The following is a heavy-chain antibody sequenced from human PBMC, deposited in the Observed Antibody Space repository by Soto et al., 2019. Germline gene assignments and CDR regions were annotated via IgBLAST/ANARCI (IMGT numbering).Heavy chain of an antibody. J-gene: IGHJ6*02. CDR2: INHSGST. D-gene: IGHD2-8*01. Sequence: SETLSLTCAVYGGSFSGSYWSWIRQPPGKGLEWIGEINHSGSTNHNPSLKSRVTILVDTSKNQFSLKLSSVTAADTAVYYCATGYCTNRVCYTRTLSGMDVWGQGTTVTVSS. CDR1: GGSFSGSY. CDR3: ATGYCTNRVCYTRTLSGMDV. V-gene: IGHV4-34*01.